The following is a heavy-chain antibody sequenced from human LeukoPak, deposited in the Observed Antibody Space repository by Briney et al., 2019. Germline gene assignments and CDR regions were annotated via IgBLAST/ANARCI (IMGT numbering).Heavy chain of an antibody. Sequence: GGSLRLSCAASGFTVSSNYMSWVRQAPGKGLEWVSAISGSGGSTYYADSVKGRFTISRDNSKNTLYLQMNSLRAEDTAVYYCAKGAAVAGKPFDYWGQGTLVTVSS. V-gene: IGHV3-23*01. J-gene: IGHJ4*02. CDR2: ISGSGGST. CDR1: GFTVSSNY. D-gene: IGHD6-19*01. CDR3: AKGAAVAGKPFDY.